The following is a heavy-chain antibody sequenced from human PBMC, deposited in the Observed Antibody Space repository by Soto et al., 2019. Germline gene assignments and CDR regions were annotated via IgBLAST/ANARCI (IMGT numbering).Heavy chain of an antibody. CDR3: ARVGDTYALIHALDY. CDR1: GFTFSSYS. V-gene: IGHV3-21*04. CDR2: ISSSSSYT. D-gene: IGHD5-18*01. Sequence: GGSLRLSCAASGFTFSSYSMNWVRQAPGKGLEWVSSISSSSSYTYYADSVKGRFTISRDNAKNSLYLQMNSLRAEDTAVYYCARVGDTYALIHALDYWGQGTLVTVSS. J-gene: IGHJ4*02.